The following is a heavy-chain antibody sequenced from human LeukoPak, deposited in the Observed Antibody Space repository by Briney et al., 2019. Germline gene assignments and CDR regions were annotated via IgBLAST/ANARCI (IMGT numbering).Heavy chain of an antibody. J-gene: IGHJ4*02. D-gene: IGHD2-15*01. CDR1: GGSINSYY. CDR3: ASIRRIYYFDY. CDR2: IYYSGST. V-gene: IGHV4-59*12. Sequence: SETLSLTCTVSGGSINSYYWSWIRQPPGKGLEWIGYIYYSGSTTYNPSLKSRVTISVDRSKNQFSLKLSSVTAADTAVYYCASIRRIYYFDYWGQGTLVTVSS.